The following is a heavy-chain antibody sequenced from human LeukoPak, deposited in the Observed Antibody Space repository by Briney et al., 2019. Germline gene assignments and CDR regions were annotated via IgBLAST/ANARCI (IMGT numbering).Heavy chain of an antibody. CDR3: ARVSAPGSGTYYYYYYDMDV. Sequence: ASVKVSCKASGYTFNRYAMNWVRQAPGQGLEWMGWINTNTGNPTYAQGFTGRLVFSLDTSVSTTYLQITSLKAEDTAVYYCARVSAPGSGTYYYYYYDMDVWGQGTTVTVSS. CDR2: INTNTGNP. CDR1: GYTFNRYA. D-gene: IGHD3-10*01. V-gene: IGHV7-4-1*02. J-gene: IGHJ6*02.